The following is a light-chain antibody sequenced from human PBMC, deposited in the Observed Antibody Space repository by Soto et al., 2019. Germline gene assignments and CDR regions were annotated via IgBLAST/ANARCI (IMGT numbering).Light chain of an antibody. CDR2: GAS. CDR3: QQLNGSPWK. J-gene: IGKJ1*01. V-gene: IGKV1-9*01. CDR1: PAIASF. Sequence: IQLTQSPSSLSASVGDRVTITCRASPAIASFLAWYQQKPGTAPKLLLYGASTLQNGVPSRFIGSRSWTDYTLTIASLQPEDFESYYWQQLNGSPWKFGQGTKVEIK.